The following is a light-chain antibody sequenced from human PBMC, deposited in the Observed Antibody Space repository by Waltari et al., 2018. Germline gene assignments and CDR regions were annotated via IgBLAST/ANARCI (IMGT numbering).Light chain of an antibody. V-gene: IGLV2-14*03. J-gene: IGLJ2*01. CDR2: DVS. Sequence: QSALTQPASVSGSPGHAITISCTGTSSDVGGYHYVSWYQHHPGKAPKPMIYDVSKRPSGVSNRFSGSKSGNTASLTISGLQAEDEADYYCSSYTSSSTWVFGGGTKLTVL. CDR3: SSYTSSSTWV. CDR1: SSDVGGYHY.